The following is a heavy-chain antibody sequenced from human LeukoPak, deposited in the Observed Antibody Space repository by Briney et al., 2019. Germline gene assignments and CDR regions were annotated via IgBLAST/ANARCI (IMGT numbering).Heavy chain of an antibody. CDR2: FDPEDGET. CDR1: GYSLTKLA. CDR3: ATDLATVVTVTNY. Sequence: GASVNLSCKVSGYSLTKLAMHWVRHAPGKGHEWMGGFDPEDGETIYAQKFQGRVTMTEDTSTDTAYMEVRSLRSEDTAVYFCATDLATVVTVTNYWGQGTVVTVSS. J-gene: IGHJ4*02. D-gene: IGHD4-23*01. V-gene: IGHV1-24*01.